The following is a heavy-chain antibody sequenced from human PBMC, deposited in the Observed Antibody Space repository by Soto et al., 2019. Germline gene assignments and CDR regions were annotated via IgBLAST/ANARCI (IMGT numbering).Heavy chain of an antibody. D-gene: IGHD1-26*01. J-gene: IGHJ4*02. V-gene: IGHV3-30*18. CDR1: GFTFSSYG. CDR3: AKVYSGSYYSYYYFDY. CDR2: ISYDGSNK. Sequence: GGSLRLSCAASGFTFSSYGMHWVRQAPGKGLEWVAVISYDGSNKYYADSVKGRFTISRDNSKNTLYLQMNSLRAEDTAVYYCAKVYSGSYYSYYYFDYWGQGTLVTVSS.